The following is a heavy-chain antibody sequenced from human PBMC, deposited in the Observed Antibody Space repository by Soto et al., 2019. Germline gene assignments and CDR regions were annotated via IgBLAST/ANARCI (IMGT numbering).Heavy chain of an antibody. CDR2: IRSKANSYAT. CDR3: TRQRLDYYYYGMDV. CDR1: GFTFSGSA. Sequence: EVQLVESGGGLVQPGGSLKLSCAASGFTFSGSAMHWVRQASGKGLEWVGRIRSKANSYATAYAASVKGRFTISRDDSKNTAYLQMNRLKTEDTAVYYCTRQRLDYYYYGMDVWGQGTTVTVSS. J-gene: IGHJ6*02. V-gene: IGHV3-73*02.